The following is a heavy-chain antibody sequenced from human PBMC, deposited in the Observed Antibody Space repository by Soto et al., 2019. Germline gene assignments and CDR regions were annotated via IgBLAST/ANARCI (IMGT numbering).Heavy chain of an antibody. CDR2: SNAYSGKT. CDR1: RYTFNSYS. J-gene: IGHJ4*02. D-gene: IGHD6-13*01. Sequence: QVQLVQSGAEVKKPGASVKVSCRASRYTFNSYSLSWVRQAPGQGLEWMGWSNAYSGKTNYAQNFQGRVTMTIDTFTNTAYMELRSMRSDDTAVYYCAPSGSSSWYFDYWGQGTLVTVSS. CDR3: APSGSSSWYFDY. V-gene: IGHV1-18*04.